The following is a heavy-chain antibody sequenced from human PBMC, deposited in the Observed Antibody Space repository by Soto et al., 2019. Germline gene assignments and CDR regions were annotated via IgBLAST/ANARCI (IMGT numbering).Heavy chain of an antibody. CDR1: GGTFSSYA. Sequence: QVQLVQSGAEVKKSGSSVKVSCKASGGTFSSYAISWVRQAPGQGLEWLGRIIPMFGTTNYAQKSQGRVTSSADESTTTAYMELSSLGSEDTAFYYCARDFDYGVYRGTFNIWGQGTMVTVSS. V-gene: IGHV1-69*01. CDR3: ARDFDYGVYRGTFNI. CDR2: IIPMFGTT. D-gene: IGHD4-17*01. J-gene: IGHJ3*02.